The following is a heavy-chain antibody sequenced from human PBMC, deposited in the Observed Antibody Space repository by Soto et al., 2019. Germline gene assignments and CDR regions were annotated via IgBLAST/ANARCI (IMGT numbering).Heavy chain of an antibody. J-gene: IGHJ4*02. Sequence: GGSLRLSCAASGFIFSNYAMNWVRQAPGKGLEWVSFVSADADGTFYADSVKGRFSISRDNSKNTLYLQMNNLRAEDTAIYYCSKGRLSFDFWGQGTLVTVSS. V-gene: IGHV3-23*01. CDR2: VSADADGT. CDR1: GFIFSNYA. CDR3: SKGRLSFDF.